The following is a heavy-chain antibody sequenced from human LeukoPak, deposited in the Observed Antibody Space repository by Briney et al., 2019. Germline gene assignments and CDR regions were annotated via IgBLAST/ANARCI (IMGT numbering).Heavy chain of an antibody. V-gene: IGHV3-9*01. CDR1: GFTFDNYA. CDR3: ARDGKRVTTQFYYYGIDL. D-gene: IGHD3-3*01. J-gene: IGHJ6*02. Sequence: PGGSLRLSCATSGFTFDNYAMHWVRQAPGKGLEWDSGINWNSGTIGYADSVKGRFTISRDNAKSSLYLQMSSLRSEDTALYHCARDGKRVTTQFYYYGIDLWGQGTTVTVSS. CDR2: INWNSGTI.